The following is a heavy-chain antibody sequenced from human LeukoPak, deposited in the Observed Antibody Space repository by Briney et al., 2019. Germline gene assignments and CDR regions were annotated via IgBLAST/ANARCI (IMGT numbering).Heavy chain of an antibody. CDR2: IRYDGSYK. J-gene: IGHJ4*02. Sequence: GGSLRLSCAASGFTFSSYDMNWVRQAPGKGLEWVAFIRYDGSYKYYVDSVKGRFTISRDNSKNTVYLQMNSLRAEDTAVYYCARNIPVTRWGYWGQGTLVTVSS. V-gene: IGHV3-30*02. D-gene: IGHD2-21*01. CDR3: ARNIPVTRWGY. CDR1: GFTFSSYD.